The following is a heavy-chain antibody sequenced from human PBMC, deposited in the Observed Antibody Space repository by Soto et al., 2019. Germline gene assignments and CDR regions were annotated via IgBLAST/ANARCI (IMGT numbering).Heavy chain of an antibody. CDR3: ARDTSYSTDY. CDR2: INSDGSTT. CDR1: GFTFSSRW. J-gene: IGHJ4*02. V-gene: IGHV3-74*01. Sequence: EVRLVESGGGLVQPGGSLRLSCATSGFTFSSRWMHWVRQAPGKGLVWVSYINSDGSTTTYADSVKGRFTISRDNDKNTVYLQMNSLSVDDTAVFYCARDTSYSTDYWGQGTLVTVSS. D-gene: IGHD2-2*01.